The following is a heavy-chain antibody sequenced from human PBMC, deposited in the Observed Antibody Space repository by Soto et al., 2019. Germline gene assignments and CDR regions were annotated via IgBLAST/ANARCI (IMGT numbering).Heavy chain of an antibody. J-gene: IGHJ4*02. CDR1: GFSLSTSGLG. V-gene: IGHV2-5*01. CDR3: AHRPSGWYLFDY. Sequence: QITLKESGPTLVRPTQTLTLTCTFSGFSLSTSGLGVGWIRQPPGQALEWLALIYWNDDKRYSPSLKARLTIPKDTSKHQVVLTMTNMDPVDTATYYCAHRPSGWYLFDYWGQGTLVTVSS. CDR2: IYWNDDK. D-gene: IGHD6-19*01.